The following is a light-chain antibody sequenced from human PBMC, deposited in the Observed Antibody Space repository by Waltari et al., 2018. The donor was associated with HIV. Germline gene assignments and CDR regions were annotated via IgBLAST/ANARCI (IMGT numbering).Light chain of an antibody. CDR2: HAS. V-gene: IGKV1-5*01. CDR1: QSISSW. CDR3: QQYHDYST. J-gene: IGKJ2*01. Sequence: DIQMTQSPSSLSASVGDRVTITCRASQSISSWLAWYQQRPGKAPNLLIYHASTLQSGVPSRFSGSGSGTEFTLTISSLQPDDFATYYCQQYHDYSTFGQGTKLEIK.